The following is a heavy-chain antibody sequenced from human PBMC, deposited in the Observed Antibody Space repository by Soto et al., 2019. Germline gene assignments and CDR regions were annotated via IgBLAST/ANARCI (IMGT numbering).Heavy chain of an antibody. CDR3: ARQGSY. CDR2: LNYNGTA. V-gene: IGHV4-39*01. Sequence: PSETLSLTCNVSGGSISSHHSNWGWIRQHPGKGLTWFGNLNYNGTAHYNPSLKSRINIPADPSTNHVSLTLTSVTAADTAVYYCARQGSYWGQGALVTVSS. CDR1: GGSISSHHSN. J-gene: IGHJ4*02.